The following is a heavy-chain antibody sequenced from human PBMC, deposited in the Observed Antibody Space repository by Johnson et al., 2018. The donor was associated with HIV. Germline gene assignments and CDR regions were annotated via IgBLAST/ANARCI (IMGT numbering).Heavy chain of an antibody. CDR1: GFTFNNAW. D-gene: IGHD1-26*01. J-gene: IGHJ3*02. V-gene: IGHV3-15*01. CDR2: INSQTDGGTT. CDR3: TTDWGSYHEYAFDI. Sequence: VQLVESGGGLVKPGGSLRLSCAASGFTFNNAWMSWVRQTPGKGLEWVGRINSQTDGGTTDYAAPAKGSCTISRNDAKNTLYLQMNSLKTEDTAVYSCTTDWGSYHEYAFDIWGQGTMVTVSS.